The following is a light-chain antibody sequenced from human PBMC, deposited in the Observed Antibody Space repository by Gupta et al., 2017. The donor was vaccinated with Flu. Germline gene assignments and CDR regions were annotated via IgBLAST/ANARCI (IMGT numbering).Light chain of an antibody. CDR3: QQYCTGRWT. Sequence: IVLTQSPASLAVSLGERATINCKSSQTILHDTNNKNYLAWYQQKLGHAPKVLIYWASTRQSGVPDRFSGSGSGTDFTLTISRLQAEDVAVYYCQQYCTGRWTFGQGTKVEIK. CDR2: WAS. J-gene: IGKJ1*01. V-gene: IGKV4-1*01. CDR1: QTILHDTNNKNY.